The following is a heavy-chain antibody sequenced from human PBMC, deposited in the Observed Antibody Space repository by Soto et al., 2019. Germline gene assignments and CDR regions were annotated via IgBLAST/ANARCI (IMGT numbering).Heavy chain of an antibody. D-gene: IGHD4-17*01. CDR2: INSDGSST. V-gene: IGHV3-74*01. CDR1: GFTFSSYW. CDR3: VWRTVTCWYFDL. J-gene: IGHJ2*01. Sequence: EVQLVESGGGLVQPGGSLRLSCAASGFTFSSYWMHWVRQAPGKGLVWVSRINSDGSSTSYADSVKGRFTISRDNAKNTLYLQMNSLRAEDTAVYYCVWRTVTCWYFDLWGRGTLVTVSS.